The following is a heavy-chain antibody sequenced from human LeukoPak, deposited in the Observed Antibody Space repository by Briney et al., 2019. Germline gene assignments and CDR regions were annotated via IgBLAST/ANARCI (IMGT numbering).Heavy chain of an antibody. D-gene: IGHD6-19*01. CDR1: GGSIYSSSYY. V-gene: IGHV4-39*07. CDR3: ARDIAVAGTYAFDI. J-gene: IGHJ3*02. Sequence: SETLSLTCTVSGGSIYSSSYYWGWIRQPPGKGLEWIGSIYYSGSTYYNSSLKSRVTISVDTSKNQFSLKLSSVTAADTAVYYCARDIAVAGTYAFDIWGQGTMVTVSS. CDR2: IYYSGST.